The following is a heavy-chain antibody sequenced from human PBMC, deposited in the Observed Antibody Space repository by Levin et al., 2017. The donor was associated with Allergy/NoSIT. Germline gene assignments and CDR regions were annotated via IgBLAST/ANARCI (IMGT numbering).Heavy chain of an antibody. Sequence: SVKVSCKASGGTFSSYAISWVRQAPGQGLEWMGGIIPIFGTANYAQKFQGRVTITADESTSTAYMELSSLRSEDTAVYYCARVYSGGNLYSSGWYSGYWGQGTLVTVSS. CDR3: ARVYSGGNLYSSGWYSGY. D-gene: IGHD6-19*01. CDR2: IIPIFGTA. J-gene: IGHJ4*02. CDR1: GGTFSSYA. V-gene: IGHV1-69*13.